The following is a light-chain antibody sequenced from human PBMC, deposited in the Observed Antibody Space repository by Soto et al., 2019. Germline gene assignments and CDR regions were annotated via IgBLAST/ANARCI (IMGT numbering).Light chain of an antibody. J-gene: IGKJ1*01. CDR2: DTS. CDR3: QQYGGAPS. V-gene: IGKV3D-20*01. CDR1: QSVVGGY. Sequence: DIVLTQSPATLSLSPGDSVTLSCRATQSVVGGYFAWYQQNPGLAPRLIIYDTSVRASGIPDRISGSGSGTHFTLTISRLEPEDFAVYYCQQYGGAPSFGQGTKVEI.